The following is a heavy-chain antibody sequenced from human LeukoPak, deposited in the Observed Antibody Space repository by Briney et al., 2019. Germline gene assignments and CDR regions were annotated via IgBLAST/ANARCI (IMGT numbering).Heavy chain of an antibody. V-gene: IGHV3-23*01. CDR1: GFTFRHYG. CDR2: ISGSGGGS. Sequence: GGSLRLSCAASGFTFRHYGMSWVRQAPGKGLQWVSAISGSGGGSYYADSVKGRFTVSRDNSRNTLYLQMNRLRAEDTAVYYCARQAVAGTSRGRGLDYWGQGTLVTVSS. D-gene: IGHD6-19*01. J-gene: IGHJ4*02. CDR3: ARQAVAGTSRGRGLDY.